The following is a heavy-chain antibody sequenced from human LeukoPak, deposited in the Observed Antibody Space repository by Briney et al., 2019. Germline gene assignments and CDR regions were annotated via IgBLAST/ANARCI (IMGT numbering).Heavy chain of an antibody. CDR2: ISGSGGST. V-gene: IGHV3-23*01. Sequence: GGSLRLSCAASGFTFSSYDMSWVRQAPGKGLEWVSVISGSGGSTYYADSVKGRFTISRDNSKNTLYLQMNSLRAEDTAVYYCARRAGAYSHPYDYWGQGTLVTVSS. CDR1: GFTFSSYD. J-gene: IGHJ4*02. D-gene: IGHD4/OR15-4a*01. CDR3: ARRAGAYSHPYDY.